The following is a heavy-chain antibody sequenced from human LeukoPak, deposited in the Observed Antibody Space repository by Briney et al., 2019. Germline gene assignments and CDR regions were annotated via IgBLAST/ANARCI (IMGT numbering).Heavy chain of an antibody. CDR3: ARGEQLWPDYYYMDV. D-gene: IGHD5-18*01. Sequence: GASVKVSCKASGYIFTSYDINWVRQATGQGLEWMGWMNPNSGNTGYAQKFQGRVTMTRDTSISTAYMELSRLRSDDTAVYYCARGEQLWPDYYYMDVWGKGTTVTVSS. V-gene: IGHV1-8*01. CDR1: GYIFTSYD. CDR2: MNPNSGNT. J-gene: IGHJ6*03.